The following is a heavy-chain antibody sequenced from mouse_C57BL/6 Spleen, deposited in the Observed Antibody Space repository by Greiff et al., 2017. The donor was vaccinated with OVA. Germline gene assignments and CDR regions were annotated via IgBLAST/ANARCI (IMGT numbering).Heavy chain of an antibody. V-gene: IGHV1-15*01. CDR1: GYTFTDYE. CDR2: IDPETGGT. CDR3: TRAYYPSWFAY. J-gene: IGHJ3*01. D-gene: IGHD2-10*01. Sequence: VKLMESGAELVRPGASVTLSCKASGYTFTDYEMHWVKQTPVHGLEWIGAIDPETGGTAYNQKFKGKAILTADKSSSTAYMELRSLTSEDSAVYYCTRAYYPSWFAYWGQGTLVTVSA.